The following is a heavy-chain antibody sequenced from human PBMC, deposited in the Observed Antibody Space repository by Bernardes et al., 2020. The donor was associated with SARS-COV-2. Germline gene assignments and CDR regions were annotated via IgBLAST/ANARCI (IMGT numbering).Heavy chain of an antibody. CDR3: ARQAGEGSRTTLRRYHFYGMDV. J-gene: IGHJ6*02. CDR2: IHPADSIT. CDR1: GYRFTSSW. Sequence: GESLKISCQGSGYRFTSSWIAWVRQMPGKGLEWMGIIHPADSITTYSPSVQGQVTISVDKSSGTAYLQWSSLKASDSAMYFCARQAGEGSRTTLRRYHFYGMDVWGQGTTVTVSS. D-gene: IGHD1-1*01. V-gene: IGHV5-51*01.